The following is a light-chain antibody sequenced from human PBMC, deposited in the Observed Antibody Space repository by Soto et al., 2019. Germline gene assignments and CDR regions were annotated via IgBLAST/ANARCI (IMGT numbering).Light chain of an antibody. J-gene: IGLJ1*01. Sequence: QSALTQPASVSGSPGQSITISCTGTSSDVGGYNYVSWYQQHPGKAPKLMIYEVSNRPSGVSNRFSGSKSGNTASLTISGLQAEDEADCYCSSYISRSRVFGTGTKLTVL. CDR1: SSDVGGYNY. CDR3: SSYISRSRV. V-gene: IGLV2-14*01. CDR2: EVS.